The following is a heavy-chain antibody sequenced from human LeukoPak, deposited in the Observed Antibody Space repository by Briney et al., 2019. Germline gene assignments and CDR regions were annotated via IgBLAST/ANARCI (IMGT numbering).Heavy chain of an antibody. J-gene: IGHJ2*01. CDR3: ARVWGAAPGILTGYFDL. D-gene: IGHD6-13*01. V-gene: IGHV1-18*01. Sequence: GASVKVSCKASGYIFTTYGISWVRQAPGQGLELMGWISAYNGNTNYAQRLQGRVTMTTDTSTGTAYMELRSLRSDDTAVYYCARVWGAAPGILTGYFDLWGRGTLVAVSS. CDR1: GYIFTTYG. CDR2: ISAYNGNT.